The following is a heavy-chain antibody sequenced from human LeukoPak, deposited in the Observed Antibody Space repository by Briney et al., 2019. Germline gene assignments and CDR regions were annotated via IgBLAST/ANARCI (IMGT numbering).Heavy chain of an antibody. J-gene: IGHJ4*02. CDR3: TRDEYGSGPPHFDY. D-gene: IGHD3-10*01. V-gene: IGHV3-49*04. CDR1: GFTFGDYT. Sequence: PGGSLRLSCTTSGFTFGDYTMSWVRQAPGKGREWVGFATKKYYGGTTEYAASVRGRFTISRDDSKGIAYLQMDSLKIEDTAMYYCTRDEYGSGPPHFDYWGQGTLVTVSS. CDR2: ATKKYYGGTT.